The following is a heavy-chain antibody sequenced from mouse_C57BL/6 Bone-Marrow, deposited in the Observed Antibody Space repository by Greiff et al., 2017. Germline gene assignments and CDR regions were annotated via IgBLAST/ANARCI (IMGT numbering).Heavy chain of an antibody. CDR2: IYPADGDT. D-gene: IGHD1-1*01. CDR1: GYAFSSYW. Sequence: VQLQQSGAELVKPGSSVKLSCKASGYAFSSYWMNWVKQRPGKGLEWIGQIYPADGDTNYNGKFKGKATLTADKSSSTAYMQLSSLTSEDSAVYFSASSSDYGRAPTVYAMDYWGQGTSVTVSS. CDR3: ASSSDYGRAPTVYAMDY. J-gene: IGHJ4*01. V-gene: IGHV1-80*01.